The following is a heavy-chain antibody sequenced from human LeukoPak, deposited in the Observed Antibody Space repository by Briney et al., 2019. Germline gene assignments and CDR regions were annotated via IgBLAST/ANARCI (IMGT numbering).Heavy chain of an antibody. CDR2: IYYSGST. J-gene: IGHJ3*02. CDR1: GGSISSGVYY. D-gene: IGHD6-19*01. CDR3: ARVRRDSSGPEVDI. Sequence: PSETLSLTCTVSGGSISSGVYYWSWIRQHPGKGLEWIGYIYYSGSTYYNPSLKSRVTISVDTSKNQFSLKLSSVTAADTAVYYCARVRRDSSGPEVDIWGQGTMVTVSS. V-gene: IGHV4-31*03.